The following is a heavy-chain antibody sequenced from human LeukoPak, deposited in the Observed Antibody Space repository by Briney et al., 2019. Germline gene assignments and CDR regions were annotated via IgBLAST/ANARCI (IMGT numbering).Heavy chain of an antibody. D-gene: IGHD3-22*01. V-gene: IGHV3-23*01. CDR3: ARAHYDSSGYYLVDEYFQH. J-gene: IGHJ1*01. CDR1: KFTFNNYA. Sequence: PGGSLRLSCLASKFTFNNYAMTWVRQAPGKGLEWVSSISGSGDNMDYADSVKGRFIISRDNSKNTLYLQMNSLRAEDTAVYYCARAHYDSSGYYLVDEYFQHWGQGTLVTVSS. CDR2: ISGSGDNM.